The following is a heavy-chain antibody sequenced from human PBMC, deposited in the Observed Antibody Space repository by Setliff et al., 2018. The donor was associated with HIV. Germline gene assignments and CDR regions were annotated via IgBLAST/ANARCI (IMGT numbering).Heavy chain of an antibody. Sequence: PSETLSLTCTVSGDSMSTHYWTWFRQTPGKGLEWIGSIYYSGNSYYNPSLQSRVTISVDTSKNQFSLKLSSVSAADTAVYYCARRGSSGDPWSGSHYLYYFDCWGQGTLVTVSS. D-gene: IGHD3-3*01. CDR3: ARRGSSGDPWSGSHYLYYFDC. CDR2: IYYSGNS. CDR1: GDSMSTHY. J-gene: IGHJ4*02. V-gene: IGHV4-39*01.